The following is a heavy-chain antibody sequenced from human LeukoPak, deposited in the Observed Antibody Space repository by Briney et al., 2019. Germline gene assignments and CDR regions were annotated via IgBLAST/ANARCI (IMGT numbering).Heavy chain of an antibody. Sequence: GGSLRLSCAASGFTFSSYTMNWVRQVPGKGLEWVSSISSSSSNMYYADSVKGRFTISRDNAMKSLYLQMNSLRAEDTAVYYCARGREGIAARWWVEEPRWYFFDPWGQGTLVAVSS. CDR3: ARGREGIAARWWVEEPRWYFFDP. J-gene: IGHJ5*02. D-gene: IGHD6-6*01. V-gene: IGHV3-21*01. CDR1: GFTFSSYT. CDR2: ISSSSSNM.